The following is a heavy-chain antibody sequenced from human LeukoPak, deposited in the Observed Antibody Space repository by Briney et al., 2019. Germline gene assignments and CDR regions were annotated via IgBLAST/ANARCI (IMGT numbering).Heavy chain of an antibody. J-gene: IGHJ4*02. CDR3: ATDLPYVVPADVHFDY. D-gene: IGHD2-2*01. CDR1: GYTLTELS. CDR2: IDPEDGET. V-gene: IGHV1-24*01. Sequence: ASVKVSCKVSGYTLTELSMHWVRQAPGKGRDWMGGIDPEDGETIYAQKFQGRVTMTEDTSTDTAYMELSSLRSEDTAVYYCATDLPYVVPADVHFDYWGQGTLVTVSP.